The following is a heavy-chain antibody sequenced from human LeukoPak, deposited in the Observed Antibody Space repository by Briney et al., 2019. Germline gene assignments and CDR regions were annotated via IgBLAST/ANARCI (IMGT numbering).Heavy chain of an antibody. D-gene: IGHD2-2*01. Sequence: ASVKVSCKASGYTFTSYGISWVRQAPGQGLEWMGWISAYNGNTNYAQKLQGRVTMTTDTSTSTAYMELRSLRSDDTAVYYCARNDIVVVPAAKHSDAFDIGGQGTMVTVSS. J-gene: IGHJ3*02. V-gene: IGHV1-18*01. CDR3: ARNDIVVVPAAKHSDAFDI. CDR2: ISAYNGNT. CDR1: GYTFTSYG.